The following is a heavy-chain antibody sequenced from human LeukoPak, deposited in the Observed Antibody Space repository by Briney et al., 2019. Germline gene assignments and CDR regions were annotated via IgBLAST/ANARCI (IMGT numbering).Heavy chain of an antibody. V-gene: IGHV4-59*01. CDR2: IYYSGST. CDR1: GGSISSYY. J-gene: IGHJ5*02. Sequence: PSETLSFTCTVSGGSISSYYWSWIRQPPGKGLEWIGYIYYSGSTNYNPSLKSRVTISVDTSKNQFSLKLNSVTAADTAVYYCARLGYCSTTSCYNWFDPWGQGTLVTVSS. D-gene: IGHD2-2*03. CDR3: ARLGYCSTTSCYNWFDP.